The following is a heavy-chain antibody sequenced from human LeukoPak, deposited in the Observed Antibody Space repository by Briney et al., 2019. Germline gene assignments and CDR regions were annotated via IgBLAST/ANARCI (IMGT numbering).Heavy chain of an antibody. CDR1: GGSISSTNYY. D-gene: IGHD1-1*01. Sequence: PSETLSLTCTVSGGSISSTNYYWGWIRQPPGKGLEWIGSIYYSGSTYYNPSLKSRLTISLDTSKNQFSLRLSSVTAADTAFYYCARRYNWNDRWDWGQGTLSPSPQ. CDR2: IYYSGST. CDR3: ARRYNWNDRWD. J-gene: IGHJ4*02. V-gene: IGHV4-39*07.